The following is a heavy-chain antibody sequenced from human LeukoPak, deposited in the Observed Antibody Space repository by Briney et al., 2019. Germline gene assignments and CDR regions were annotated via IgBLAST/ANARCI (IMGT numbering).Heavy chain of an antibody. CDR3: ARHKSYCTTSTCYYIDS. Sequence: SETLSLTCGVSVYSISSGYYWGWIRQPPGKGLEWIGNMYHSGSTDYNPSLKSRVTISIDTSKNQFSLNLRSVTAADTAVYYCARHKSYCTTSTCYYIDSWGQGTLVTVSS. D-gene: IGHD2-2*01. CDR2: MYHSGST. V-gene: IGHV4-38-2*01. CDR1: VYSISSGYY. J-gene: IGHJ5*01.